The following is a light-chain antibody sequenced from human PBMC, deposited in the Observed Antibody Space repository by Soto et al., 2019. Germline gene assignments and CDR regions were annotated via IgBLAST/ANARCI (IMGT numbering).Light chain of an antibody. CDR1: SSDVGGYSY. CDR3: ASYTPSSTYV. J-gene: IGLJ1*01. CDR2: DVS. Sequence: QSALTQPASVSGSPGQSIAISCTGTSSDVGGYSYVSWYQQQPGKAPKLVISDVSNRPSGVSDRFSGSKSGNTASLTISGLQTEDEAVYYCASYTPSSTYVFGPGTKVTVL. V-gene: IGLV2-14*01.